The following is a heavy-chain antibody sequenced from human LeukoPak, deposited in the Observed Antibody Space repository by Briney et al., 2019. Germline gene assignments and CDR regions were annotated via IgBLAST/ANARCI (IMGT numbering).Heavy chain of an antibody. CDR3: AKNGGNSDLEY. V-gene: IGHV4-4*02. D-gene: IGHD4-23*01. CDR1: GFTLSTNAM. Sequence: GSLRLSCLTSGFTLSTNAMSWVRQPPGEGLEWIGEVYHSGATNYNPSLKSRVTMSVDKSKNQFSLKVNSVTAADTAVYYCAKNGGNSDLEYWGQGTLVTVSS. CDR2: VYHSGAT. J-gene: IGHJ4*02.